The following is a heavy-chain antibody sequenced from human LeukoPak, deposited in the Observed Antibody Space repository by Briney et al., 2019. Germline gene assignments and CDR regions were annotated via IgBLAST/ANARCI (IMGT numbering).Heavy chain of an antibody. J-gene: IGHJ5*02. CDR3: ATAPDSSGYGGFQNWFDP. Sequence: ASVKVSCKVSAYTLTELSMHWVRQAPGKGLEWMGGFDPEDGETIYAQKFRGRVTMTEDTSTDTAYMELSSLRSEDTAVYYCATAPDSSGYGGFQNWFDPWGQGTLVTVSS. D-gene: IGHD3-22*01. CDR2: FDPEDGET. CDR1: AYTLTELS. V-gene: IGHV1-24*01.